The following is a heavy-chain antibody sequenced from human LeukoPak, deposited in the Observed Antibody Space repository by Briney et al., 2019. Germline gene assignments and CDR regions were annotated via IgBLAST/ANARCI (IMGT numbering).Heavy chain of an antibody. CDR3: ARDLVGAGYFDY. CDR2: ISSSSSYI. V-gene: IGHV3-21*01. CDR1: GFTFGDYA. J-gene: IGHJ4*02. Sequence: GGSLRLSCTASGFTFGDYAMSWFRQAPGKGLEWVSSISSSSSYIYYADSVKGRFTISRDNAKNSLYLQMNSLRAEDTAVYYCARDLVGAGYFDYWGQGTLVTVSS. D-gene: IGHD1-26*01.